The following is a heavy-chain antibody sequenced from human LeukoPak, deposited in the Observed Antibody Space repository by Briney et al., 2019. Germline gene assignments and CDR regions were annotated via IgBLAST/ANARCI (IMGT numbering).Heavy chain of an antibody. CDR1: GYTFTGYY. CDR2: INPNSDAT. Sequence: GASVKVSCKASGYTFTGYYMHWVRQAPGQGLEWMGWINPNSDATNYAQKFQGRVTMTRDTSISTAYMELTRLTSDDSAVYYCATWGSGWYFWGQGTLVTVSS. CDR3: ATWGSGWYF. D-gene: IGHD5-18*01. J-gene: IGHJ4*02. V-gene: IGHV1-2*02.